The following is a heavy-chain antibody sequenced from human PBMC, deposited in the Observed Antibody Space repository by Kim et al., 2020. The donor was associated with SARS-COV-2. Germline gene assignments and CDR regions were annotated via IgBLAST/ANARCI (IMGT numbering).Heavy chain of an antibody. CDR3: AKNIAAAGTRGWYYYGMDV. Sequence: GGSLRLSCAASGFTFSSYAMSWVRQAPGKGLEWVSAISGSGGSTYYADSVKGRFTISRDNSKNTLYLQMNSLRAEDTAVYYCAKNIAAAGTRGWYYYGMDVWGQGTTVTVSS. V-gene: IGHV3-23*01. D-gene: IGHD6-13*01. J-gene: IGHJ6*02. CDR2: ISGSGGST. CDR1: GFTFSSYA.